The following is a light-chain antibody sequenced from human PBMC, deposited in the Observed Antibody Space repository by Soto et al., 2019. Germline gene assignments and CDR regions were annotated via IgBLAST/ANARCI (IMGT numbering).Light chain of an antibody. CDR2: SNN. CDR3: QSYDTSLHNYV. V-gene: IGLV1-44*01. Sequence: QSVLTPPPSASGTPGQRVTISCSGSSSNIGSNTVNWYQQLPGTAPKLLIYSNNQRPSGVPDRFSGSKSGTSASLAISGLQAEDEADYYCQSYDTSLHNYVFGTGTKVTVL. J-gene: IGLJ1*01. CDR1: SSNIGSNT.